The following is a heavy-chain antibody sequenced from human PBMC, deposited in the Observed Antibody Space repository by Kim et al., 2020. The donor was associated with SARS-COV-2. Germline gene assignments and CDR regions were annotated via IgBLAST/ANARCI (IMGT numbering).Heavy chain of an antibody. CDR2: INPNSGGT. Sequence: ASVKVSCKASGYTFTGYYMHWVRQAPGQGLEWMGWINPNSGGTNYAQKFQGRVTMTRDTSISTAYMELSRLRSDDTAVYYCTVGKAVWELGAFDIWGQGTMVTVSS. CDR1: GYTFTGYY. D-gene: IGHD1-26*01. J-gene: IGHJ3*02. V-gene: IGHV1-2*02. CDR3: TVGKAVWELGAFDI.